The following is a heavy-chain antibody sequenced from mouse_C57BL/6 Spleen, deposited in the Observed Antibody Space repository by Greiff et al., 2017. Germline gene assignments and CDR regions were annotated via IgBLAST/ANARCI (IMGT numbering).Heavy chain of an antibody. CDR2: ISYDGSN. Sequence: EVQLQESGPGLVKPSQSLSLTCSVTGYSITSGYYWNWIRQFPGNKLEWMGYISYDGSNNYNPSLKNRISITRDTSKNQFFLKLNSVTTEDTATYYCAAAQATRYYAMDYWGQGTSVTVSS. D-gene: IGHD3-2*02. CDR3: AAAQATRYYAMDY. J-gene: IGHJ4*01. V-gene: IGHV3-6*01. CDR1: GYSITSGYY.